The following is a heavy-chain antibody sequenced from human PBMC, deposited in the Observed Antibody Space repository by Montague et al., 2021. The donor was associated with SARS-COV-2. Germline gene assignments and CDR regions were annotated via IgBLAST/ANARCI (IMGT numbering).Heavy chain of an antibody. J-gene: IGHJ4*02. CDR2: IKPDGSDK. CDR1: GFIFSTLW. D-gene: IGHD7-27*01. V-gene: IGHV3-7*05. CDR3: ARDPNWGAH. Sequence: SLRLSCAASGFIFSTLWMTWVRQAPGKGLEWVASIKPDGSDKYYXESVKGRFTISRDNARNSLYLQLNNLRAEDTAVYYCARDPNWGAHWGQGNLVTVSS.